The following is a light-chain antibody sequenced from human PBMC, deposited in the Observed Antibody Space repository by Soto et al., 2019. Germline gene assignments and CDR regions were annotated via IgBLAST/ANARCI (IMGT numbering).Light chain of an antibody. CDR2: AAS. Sequence: IQMTQSPSSLSASVGDRVTILCRASHGIRDDLGWYQQKPGKAPKLLIYAASILQRGVPIRFSGSGSGTIFTLSIPRLKPEDSARYYCLQGNGYPWTFGQGTKVEVK. J-gene: IGKJ1*01. V-gene: IGKV1-6*01. CDR3: LQGNGYPWT. CDR1: HGIRDD.